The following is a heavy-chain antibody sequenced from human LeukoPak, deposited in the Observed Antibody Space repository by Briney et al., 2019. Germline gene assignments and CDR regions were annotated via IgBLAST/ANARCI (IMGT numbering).Heavy chain of an antibody. D-gene: IGHD3-9*01. CDR1: GFTFSSYG. V-gene: IGHV3-30*02. Sequence: GGSLRLSCAASGFTFSSYGMHWVRQAPGKGLEWVAFIRYDGSNKYYADSVKGRFTISRDNAKNSLYLQMNSLRAEDTAVYYCARGEDFDWFFGFDPWGQGTLVTVSS. CDR2: IRYDGSNK. J-gene: IGHJ5*02. CDR3: ARGEDFDWFFGFDP.